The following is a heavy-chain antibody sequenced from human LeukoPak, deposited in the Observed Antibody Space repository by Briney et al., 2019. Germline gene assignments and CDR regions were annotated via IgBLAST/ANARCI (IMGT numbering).Heavy chain of an antibody. V-gene: IGHV3-11*01. CDR3: ASPRYRGSHRIDY. D-gene: IGHD1-26*01. CDR1: GFTFSDYY. CDR2: ISSSGSTI. J-gene: IGHJ4*02. Sequence: GGSLRLSCAASGFTFSDYYMSWIRQAPGKGLEWVSYISSSGSTIYYADSVKGRFTISRDNAKNSLYLQMNSLRAEDTAVYYCASPRYRGSHRIDYWGQGTLVTVSS.